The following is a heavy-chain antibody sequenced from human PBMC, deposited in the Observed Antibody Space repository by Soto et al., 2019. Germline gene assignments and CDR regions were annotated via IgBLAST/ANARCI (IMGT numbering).Heavy chain of an antibody. CDR2: ISGSGGST. Sequence: LRLSCAASGFTFSSYAMSWVRQAPGKGLEWVSAISGSGGSTYYADSVKGRFTISRDNSKNTLYLQMNSLRAEDTAVYYCAKDLHRRGDYLDYWGEGTLVTVSS. V-gene: IGHV3-23*01. CDR3: AKDLHRRGDYLDY. J-gene: IGHJ4*02. CDR1: GFTFSSYA.